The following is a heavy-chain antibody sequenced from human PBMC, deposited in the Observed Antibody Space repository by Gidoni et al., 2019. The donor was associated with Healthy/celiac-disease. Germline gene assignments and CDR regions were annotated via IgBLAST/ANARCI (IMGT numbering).Heavy chain of an antibody. D-gene: IGHD3-22*01. J-gene: IGHJ5*02. Sequence: QVQLQQWGAGLLQPSETLSLTCAVYGGSFSGYYWSWIRQPPGKGLEWIGEINHSGSTNYNPSLKSRVTISVDTSKNQFSLKLSSVTAADTAVYYCARRLREVYNWFDPWGQGTLVTVSS. CDR3: ARRLREVYNWFDP. CDR1: GGSFSGYY. V-gene: IGHV4-34*01. CDR2: INHSGST.